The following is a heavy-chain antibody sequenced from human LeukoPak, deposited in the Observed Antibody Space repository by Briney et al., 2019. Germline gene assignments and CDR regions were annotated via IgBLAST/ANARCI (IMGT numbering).Heavy chain of an antibody. V-gene: IGHV3-9*03. Sequence: GGSLRLSCAASGFTFDDYAMHWVRQAPGKGLEWVSGISWNSGSIGYADSVKGRFTISRDNAKNSLYLQMNSLRAEDMALYYCAKEGPASGWYYFDYWDQGTLVTVSS. D-gene: IGHD6-19*01. CDR1: GFTFDDYA. J-gene: IGHJ4*02. CDR3: AKEGPASGWYYFDY. CDR2: ISWNSGSI.